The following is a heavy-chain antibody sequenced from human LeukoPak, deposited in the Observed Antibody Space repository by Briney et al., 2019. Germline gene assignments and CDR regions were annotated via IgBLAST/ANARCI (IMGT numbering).Heavy chain of an antibody. Sequence: GGSLRLSCGASGFTFSSYWMSRVRQAPGKGLEWVANIKQDGSEKYYVDSVKGRFTISRDNAKNSLYLQMNSLRAEDTAVYYCARRYFDIWGQGTVVTVSS. CDR3: ARRYFDI. CDR1: GFTFSSYW. CDR2: IKQDGSEK. J-gene: IGHJ3*02. V-gene: IGHV3-7*03.